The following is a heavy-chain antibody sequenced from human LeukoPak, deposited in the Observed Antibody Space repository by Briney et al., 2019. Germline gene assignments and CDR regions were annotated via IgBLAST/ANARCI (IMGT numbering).Heavy chain of an antibody. CDR1: GFTFSSYW. CDR2: IKQDGSEK. CDR3: ASEYSSSSGFDY. Sequence: GGSLRLSCAASGFTFSSYWMSWVRQAPEKGLEWVANIKQDGSEKYYVDSVKGRFTISRDNAKNSLYLQMNSLRAEHTAVYYCASEYSSSSGFDYWGQGTLVTVSS. J-gene: IGHJ4*02. V-gene: IGHV3-7*01. D-gene: IGHD6-6*01.